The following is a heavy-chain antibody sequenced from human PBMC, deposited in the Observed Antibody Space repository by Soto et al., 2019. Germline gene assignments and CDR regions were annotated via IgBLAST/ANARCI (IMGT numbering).Heavy chain of an antibody. V-gene: IGHV3-48*01. D-gene: IGHD3-9*01. CDR2: ISSSGSG. Sequence: EVQLVESGGGLVQPGGSLRLSCVVSGFTFSSYNMNWVRRAPGKGLEWVSYISSSGSGKYADSVKGGFTIFRDNAKNSLYLQMNSLRAEDTAVYYCARETTTITIADYWGQGTLVTVSS. CDR1: GFTFSSYN. J-gene: IGHJ4*02. CDR3: ARETTTITIADY.